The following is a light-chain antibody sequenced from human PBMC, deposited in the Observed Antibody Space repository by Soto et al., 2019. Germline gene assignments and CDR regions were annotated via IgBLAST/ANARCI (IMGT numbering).Light chain of an antibody. CDR3: AAWDDSLNGWV. Sequence: QSVLTQPPSASRTPGQRVTISCSGSSSNIGSKTVNWYQQLPGTAPKLLIYSNNQRPSGVPDRFSGSKSGTSASLAISGLQSEDEADSYCAAWDDSLNGWVFGGGTKLTVL. CDR2: SNN. CDR1: SSNIGSKT. J-gene: IGLJ3*02. V-gene: IGLV1-44*01.